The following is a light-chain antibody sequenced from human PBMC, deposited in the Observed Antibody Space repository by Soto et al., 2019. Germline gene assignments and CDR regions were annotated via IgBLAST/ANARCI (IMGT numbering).Light chain of an antibody. V-gene: IGKV1-39*01. CDR3: QQSYSTLT. CDR2: AAS. Sequence: DIQMTQSPSSLSASVGDRVTITCRASQSISSYLNWYQQKPGKAPTILIYAASSLQSGVPSRFSGSGSGTYFTLTISSLQPEDFATYYCQQSYSTLTFGPGTKVDIK. CDR1: QSISSY. J-gene: IGKJ3*01.